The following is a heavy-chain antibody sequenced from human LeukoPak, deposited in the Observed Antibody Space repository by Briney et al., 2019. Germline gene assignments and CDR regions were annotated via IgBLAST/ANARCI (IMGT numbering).Heavy chain of an antibody. CDR2: IYYSGST. J-gene: IGHJ3*02. D-gene: IGHD6-13*01. Sequence: SETLSLTCTVSGGSISSYYWSWIWQPPGKGLEWIGYIYYSGSTNYNPSLKSRVTISVDTSMNQFSLKLSSVTAADTAVYYCATGYSPYAFDIWGQGTMVTVSS. CDR1: GGSISSYY. CDR3: ATGYSPYAFDI. V-gene: IGHV4-59*01.